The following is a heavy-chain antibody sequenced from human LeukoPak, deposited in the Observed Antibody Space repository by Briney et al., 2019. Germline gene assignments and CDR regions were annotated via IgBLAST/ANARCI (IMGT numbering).Heavy chain of an antibody. CDR1: GYSISSGYY. V-gene: IGHV4-38-2*02. Sequence: SETLSLTCTVPGYSISSGYYWGWIRQPPGKGLEWIGSIYHSGSTYYNPSLKSRVTISVDTSKNQFSLKLSSVTAADTAVYYCAEDVAFLNWGQGTLVTVSS. D-gene: IGHD2-21*01. CDR2: IYHSGST. J-gene: IGHJ4*02. CDR3: AEDVAFLN.